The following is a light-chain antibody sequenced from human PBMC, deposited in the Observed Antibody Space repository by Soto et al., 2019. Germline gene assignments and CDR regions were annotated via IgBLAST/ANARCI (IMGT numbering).Light chain of an antibody. CDR1: QSISSY. Sequence: DVQMTQSPSSLSASVGDRVTITCRASQSISSYLNWYQQKPGKAPKLLIHAASSLQSGVPSRFSGSGSGTDFTLTISSLQPEDFATYYCQQSYSTWWTFGQGTKVDI. CDR3: QQSYSTWWT. J-gene: IGKJ1*01. CDR2: AAS. V-gene: IGKV1-39*01.